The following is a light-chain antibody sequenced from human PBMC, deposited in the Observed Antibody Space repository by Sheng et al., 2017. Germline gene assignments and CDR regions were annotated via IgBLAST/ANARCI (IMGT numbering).Light chain of an antibody. Sequence: QPPSVSAAPGQKVTISCSGSSSNIGDNYVSWYQHLPGTAPKLLIYENNKRPSGIPDRFSGSKSGTSATLGITGLQTGDEADYYCATWDSRLSAGRVFGGGTKLTVL. CDR3: ATWDSRLSAGRV. V-gene: IGLV1-51*02. CDR2: ENN. CDR1: SSNIGDNY. J-gene: IGLJ3*02.